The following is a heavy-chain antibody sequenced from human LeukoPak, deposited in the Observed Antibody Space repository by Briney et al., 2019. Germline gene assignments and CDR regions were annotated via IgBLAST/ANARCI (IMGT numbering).Heavy chain of an antibody. CDR1: GYSFTSYW. CDR3: ARVALVFWSGYYVFDY. V-gene: IGHV5-51*01. J-gene: IGHJ4*02. Sequence: GESLKISCKGSGYSFTSYWIGWVRQMPGKGLEWMGIIYPGDSDTRYSPSFQGQVTISADKSISTAYLQWSSLKASDTAMYYCARVALVFWSGYYVFDYWGQGTLVTVSS. CDR2: IYPGDSDT. D-gene: IGHD3-3*01.